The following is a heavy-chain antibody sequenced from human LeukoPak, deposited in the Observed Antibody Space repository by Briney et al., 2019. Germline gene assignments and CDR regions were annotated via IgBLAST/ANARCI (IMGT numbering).Heavy chain of an antibody. J-gene: IGHJ5*02. CDR1: GGSISSSNW. Sequence: RTSETLSLTCAVSGGSISSSNWWSWVRQPPGKGLEWIGEIYHSGSTNYNPSLKSRVTISVDTSKNQFSLKLSSVTAADTAVYYCARGIDYGDYEDPTWFDPWGQGTLVTVSS. D-gene: IGHD4-17*01. CDR3: ARGIDYGDYEDPTWFDP. V-gene: IGHV4-4*02. CDR2: IYHSGST.